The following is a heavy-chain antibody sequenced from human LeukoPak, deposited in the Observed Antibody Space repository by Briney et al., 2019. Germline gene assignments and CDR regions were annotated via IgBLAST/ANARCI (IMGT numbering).Heavy chain of an antibody. D-gene: IGHD6-13*01. Sequence: SETLSLTCTVSGGSISSSSYYWGWIRQPAGKGLEWIGRIYTSGSTNYNPSLKSRVTISVDTSKNQFSLKLSSVTAADTAVYYCARTPGIAAAGSPYYAEYFQHWGQGTLVTVSS. V-gene: IGHV4-61*02. CDR2: IYTSGST. CDR3: ARTPGIAAAGSPYYAEYFQH. J-gene: IGHJ1*01. CDR1: GGSISSSSYY.